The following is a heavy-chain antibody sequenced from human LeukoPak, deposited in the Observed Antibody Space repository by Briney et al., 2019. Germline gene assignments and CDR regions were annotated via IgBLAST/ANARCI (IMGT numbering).Heavy chain of an antibody. CDR1: GFTFSSCG. D-gene: IGHD1-14*01. CDR3: ATETIGRHYDY. J-gene: IGHJ4*02. CDR2: IGPTGTDT. V-gene: IGHV3-21*01. Sequence: KTGGSLRLXCAASGFTFSSCGFNWVRQAPGKGLEWVSSIGPTGTDTYYADSVRGRFTISRDNAKNSMYLQMDSLRDEDTAVYYCATETIGRHYDYWGQGTLLTVSS.